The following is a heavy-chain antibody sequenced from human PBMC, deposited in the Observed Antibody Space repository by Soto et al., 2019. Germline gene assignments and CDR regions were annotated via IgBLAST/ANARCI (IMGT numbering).Heavy chain of an antibody. D-gene: IGHD3-10*01. CDR2: ISYDGSNK. J-gene: IGHJ6*02. CDR3: ARAPITMVRGVILFYYYGMDV. V-gene: IGHV3-30-3*01. CDR1: GFTFSSYA. Sequence: GGSLRLSCAASGFTFSSYAMHWVRQAPGKGLEWVAVISYDGSNKYYADSVKGRFTISRDNSKNTLYLQMNSLRAEDTAVYYCARAPITMVRGVILFYYYGMDVWGQGTTVTVSS.